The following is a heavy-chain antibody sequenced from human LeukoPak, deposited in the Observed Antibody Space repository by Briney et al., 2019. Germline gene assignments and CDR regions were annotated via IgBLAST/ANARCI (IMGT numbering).Heavy chain of an antibody. V-gene: IGHV1-69*06. CDR3: ASQILYSSGWSFDY. D-gene: IGHD6-19*01. J-gene: IGHJ4*02. CDR2: IIPIFGTA. CDR1: GGTFSSYA. Sequence: ASVKVSCKASGGTFSSYAISWVRQAPGQGLEWMGRIIPIFGTANYAQKFQGRVTITADKSTSTAYMELSSLRSEDTAVYYCASQILYSSGWSFDYWGQRTLVPVSS.